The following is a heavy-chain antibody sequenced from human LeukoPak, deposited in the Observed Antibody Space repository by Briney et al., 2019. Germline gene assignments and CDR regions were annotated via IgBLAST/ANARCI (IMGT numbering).Heavy chain of an antibody. D-gene: IGHD1-26*01. CDR2: ISWNSITI. V-gene: IGHV3-9*03. Sequence: GGSLRLSCAASGFIFDDYAMHWVRQAPGKGLEWVSSISWNSITIAYADSVKGRFTISRDNAKNSLYLQMNSLRAEDMAFYYCAKDISARWELPDYWGQGTLVTVSS. CDR3: AKDISARWELPDY. J-gene: IGHJ4*02. CDR1: GFIFDDYA.